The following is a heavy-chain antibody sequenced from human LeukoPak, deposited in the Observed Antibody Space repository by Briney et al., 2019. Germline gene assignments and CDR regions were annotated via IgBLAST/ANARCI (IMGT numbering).Heavy chain of an antibody. D-gene: IGHD4-11*01. Sequence: GGSLRLSCAASGISFWRHATNWVSQAPGKGLEWVSGIYGAATATYYADSVKGRFTISRDNSKNTVWLQMNSLRAEDTAVYYCAKSLRDSSTYWSEFRGFDIWGQGTMVTVSS. CDR1: GISFWRHA. V-gene: IGHV3-23*01. CDR2: IYGAATAT. CDR3: AKSLRDSSTYWSEFRGFDI. J-gene: IGHJ3*02.